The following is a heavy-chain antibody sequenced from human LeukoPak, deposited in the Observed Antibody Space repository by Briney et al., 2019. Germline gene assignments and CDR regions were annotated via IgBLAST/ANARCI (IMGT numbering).Heavy chain of an antibody. Sequence: ASVKVSCKASGGTFSSYAISWVRQAPGQVHEWMGGIIPIFGTANYAQKFQGRVTITADESTSTVYMELSSLRSEDTAVYYCARGGYYSSSSRFHYWGQGTLVTVSS. CDR2: IIPIFGTA. CDR3: ARGGYYSSSSRFHY. CDR1: GGTFSSYA. V-gene: IGHV1-69*13. J-gene: IGHJ4*02. D-gene: IGHD6-6*01.